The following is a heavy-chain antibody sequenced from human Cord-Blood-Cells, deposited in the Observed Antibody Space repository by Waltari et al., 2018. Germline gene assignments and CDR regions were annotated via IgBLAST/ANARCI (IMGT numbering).Heavy chain of an antibody. CDR3: ARLQGGSSWYDY. Sequence: QVQLQESGPGLVKPSETLSLTCTVSGGSISSYYWSWIRQPPGKGLEWIGYIYYSGSTNYNPSLKSRATISVDTSKNQFSLKLSSVTAADTAVYYCARLQGGSSWYDYWGQGTLVTVSS. CDR2: IYYSGST. D-gene: IGHD6-13*01. V-gene: IGHV4-59*08. CDR1: GGSISSYY. J-gene: IGHJ4*02.